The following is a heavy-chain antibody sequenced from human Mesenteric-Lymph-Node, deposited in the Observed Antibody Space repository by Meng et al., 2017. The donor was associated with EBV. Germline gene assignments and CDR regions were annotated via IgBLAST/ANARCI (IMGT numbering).Heavy chain of an antibody. CDR2: VFHSGTT. D-gene: IGHD3-10*01. Sequence: PESGPGLVKPLGTPSPTCRGPGGSNTNYNWLRWVRQAPGKGLELIGEVFHSGTTNSKASLRSRITISVDKAKNQFSLKLTSGTAADTAVYYCAKANSSGRSSWFDPWGQGTLVTVSS. CDR1: GGSNTNYNW. V-gene: IGHV4-4*02. CDR3: AKANSSGRSSWFDP. J-gene: IGHJ5*02.